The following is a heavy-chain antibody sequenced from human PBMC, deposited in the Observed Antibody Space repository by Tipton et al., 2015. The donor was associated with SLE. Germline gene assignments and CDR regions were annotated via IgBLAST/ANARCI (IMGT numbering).Heavy chain of an antibody. CDR1: GFTFRSYG. Sequence: SLRLSCAASGFTFRSYGMHWVRQAPGKGLEWVASIRYDGTYKYYADSVKGRFTISRDNSKNTLYLQMNSLSAEDTAVYYCAKDSDSSNWYGYYGMDVWGQGTTVTVSS. CDR2: IRYDGTYK. J-gene: IGHJ6*02. CDR3: AKDSDSSNWYGYYGMDV. V-gene: IGHV3-30*02. D-gene: IGHD6-13*01.